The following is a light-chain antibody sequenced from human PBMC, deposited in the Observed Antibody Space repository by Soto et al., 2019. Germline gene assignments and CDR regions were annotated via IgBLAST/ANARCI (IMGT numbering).Light chain of an antibody. V-gene: IGKV3-11*01. CDR3: QQRSNWAT. J-gene: IGKJ3*01. CDR2: DAS. Sequence: IVLTQSPATLSLSPGERATLSCRASQSVSSYLAWYQQKPGQAPRLLIYDASNRATGIPARFSGSGSVTDFTLTISSLEPEDFAVYYCQQRSNWATFGPGTKVDIK. CDR1: QSVSSY.